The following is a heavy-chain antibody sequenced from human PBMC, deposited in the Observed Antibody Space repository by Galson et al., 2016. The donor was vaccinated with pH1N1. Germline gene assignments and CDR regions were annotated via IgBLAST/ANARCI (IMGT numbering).Heavy chain of an antibody. Sequence: LSLTCSVSGGSISNGSYFWSWMRQPAGKGLEWVGHIQTGGHTNYNPSLKSRVTISVDTSRRHFSLNLSSVAAADTAVYYCASPAASSTLDYHFGIDALGQGTTVIVSS. J-gene: IGHJ6*02. CDR2: IQTGGHT. D-gene: IGHD3/OR15-3a*01. CDR1: GGSISNGSYF. V-gene: IGHV4-61*09. CDR3: ASPAASSTLDYHFGIDA.